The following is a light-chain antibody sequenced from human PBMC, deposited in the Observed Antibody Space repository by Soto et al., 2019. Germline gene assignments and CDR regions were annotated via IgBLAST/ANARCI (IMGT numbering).Light chain of an antibody. Sequence: QSALTQPASVSGSPGQSITISCTGTSSDVGAYDYVSWYQQNPGKAPKLIISEVSDRPSGVSNRFSGSKSGNTASLTSSGLQAEDEADYFCSSYTATNTLWVFGGGTKVTVL. V-gene: IGLV2-14*01. CDR1: SSDVGAYDY. CDR3: SSYTATNTLWV. J-gene: IGLJ3*02. CDR2: EVS.